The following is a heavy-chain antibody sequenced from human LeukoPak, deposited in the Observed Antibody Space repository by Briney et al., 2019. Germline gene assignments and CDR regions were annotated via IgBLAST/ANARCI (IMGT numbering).Heavy chain of an antibody. CDR3: ASLDPYDILTGT. CDR2: IYHSGST. V-gene: IGHV4-30-2*01. Sequence: PSQTLSLTCAVSGGSISSGGYSWSWIRQPPGKGPEWIGYIYHSGSTYYNPSLKSRVTISVDRSKNQFSLKLSSVTAADTAVYYCASLDPYDILTGTWGQGTLVTVSS. J-gene: IGHJ5*02. CDR1: GGSISSGGYS. D-gene: IGHD3-9*01.